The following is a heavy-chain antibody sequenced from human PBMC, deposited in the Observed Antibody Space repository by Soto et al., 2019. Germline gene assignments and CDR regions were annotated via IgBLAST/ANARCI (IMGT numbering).Heavy chain of an antibody. CDR3: AREGDGPYGSGSYHRPAFDY. CDR1: GFTFSSYS. D-gene: IGHD3-10*01. J-gene: IGHJ4*02. CDR2: ISSSSSYI. V-gene: IGHV3-21*01. Sequence: PGGSLRLSCAASGFTFSSYSMNWVRQAPGKGLEWVSSISSSSSYIYYADSVKGRFTISRDNAKNSLYLQMNSLRAEDTAVYYCAREGDGPYGSGSYHRPAFDYWGQGTLVTVSS.